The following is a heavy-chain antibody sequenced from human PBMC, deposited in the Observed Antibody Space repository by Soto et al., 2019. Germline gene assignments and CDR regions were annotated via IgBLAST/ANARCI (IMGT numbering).Heavy chain of an antibody. Sequence: GASVKVSCKASGYIFTDYGISWVRQAPGQGLEWMGWVNIHSGDTNHAQNLQGRVTMTTDRSTGTAYLELRSLRLDDTAVYYCAKSVYNWNDGFFDYWGQGTLVTVSS. CDR3: AKSVYNWNDGFFDY. V-gene: IGHV1-18*01. D-gene: IGHD1-1*01. CDR2: VNIHSGDT. J-gene: IGHJ4*02. CDR1: GYIFTDYG.